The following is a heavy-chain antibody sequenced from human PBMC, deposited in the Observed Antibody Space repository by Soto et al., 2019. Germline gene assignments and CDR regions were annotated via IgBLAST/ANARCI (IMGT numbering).Heavy chain of an antibody. J-gene: IGHJ4*02. V-gene: IGHV3-33*01. CDR1: GFTFSSYG. D-gene: IGHD6-13*01. CDR2: IWYDGSNK. CDR3: ARLGYSSSRSFDY. Sequence: GGSLRLSCAASGFTFSSYGMHWVRQAPGKGLEWVAVIWYDGSNKYYADSVKGRFTISRDNSKNTLYLQMNSLRAEDTAVYYCARLGYSSSRSFDYWGQGTLVTVSS.